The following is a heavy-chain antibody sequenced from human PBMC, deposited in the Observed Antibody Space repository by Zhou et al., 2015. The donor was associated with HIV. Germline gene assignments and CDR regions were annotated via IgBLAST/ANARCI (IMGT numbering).Heavy chain of an antibody. CDR3: ADLYYDILTGYYRGDYYYGMDV. Sequence: QVQLVQSGAEVKKPGSSVKVSCKASGGTFSSYAISWVRQAPGQGLEWMGGIIPIFGTANYAQKFQGRVTITADESTSTAYMELSSLRSEDTAVYYCADLYYDILTGYYRGDYYYGMDVWGQGTTVTVSS. CDR2: IIPIFGTA. CDR1: GGTFSSYA. V-gene: IGHV1-69*01. D-gene: IGHD3-9*01. J-gene: IGHJ6*02.